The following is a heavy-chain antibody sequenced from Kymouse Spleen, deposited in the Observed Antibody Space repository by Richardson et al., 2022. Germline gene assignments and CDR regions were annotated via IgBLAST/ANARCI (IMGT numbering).Heavy chain of an antibody. CDR2: INHSGST. V-gene: IGHV4-34*01. Sequence: QVQLQQWGAGLLKPSETLSLTCAVYGGSFSGYYWSWIRQPPGKGLEWIGEINHSGSTNYNPSLKSRVTISVDTSKNQFSLKLSSVTAADTAVYYCARGALWFGELRGSCFDYWGQGTLVTVSS. CDR1: GGSFSGYY. CDR3: ARGALWFGELRGSCFDY. J-gene: IGHJ4*02. D-gene: IGHD3-10*01.